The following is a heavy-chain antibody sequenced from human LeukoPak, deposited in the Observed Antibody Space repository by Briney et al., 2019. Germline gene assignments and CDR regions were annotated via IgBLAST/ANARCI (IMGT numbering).Heavy chain of an antibody. J-gene: IGHJ4*02. CDR1: GGTFSSYA. Sequence: SVKVSCKASGGTFSSYAISWVRQAPGQGLEWMGGITPIFGTANYAQKFQGRVTITTDESTSTAYMELSSLRSEDTAVYYCARSRGAHFGVYYDSSGYIDYWGQGTLVTVSS. V-gene: IGHV1-69*05. CDR2: ITPIFGTA. D-gene: IGHD3-22*01. CDR3: ARSRGAHFGVYYDSSGYIDY.